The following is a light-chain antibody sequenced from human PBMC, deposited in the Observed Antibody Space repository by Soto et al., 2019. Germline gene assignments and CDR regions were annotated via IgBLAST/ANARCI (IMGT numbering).Light chain of an antibody. CDR2: DAS. CDR1: QSISSY. V-gene: IGKV1-39*01. Sequence: DIHMTQSPSSLSASVGDIVTIPCRASQSISSYLKCYQQKPRQAPKLLIYDASSLQSGVQSRFSGSGSGTDFTLTIRSLQPEDFATYYCQQSYSTPTCGQGTKVDI. CDR3: QQSYSTPT. J-gene: IGKJ1*01.